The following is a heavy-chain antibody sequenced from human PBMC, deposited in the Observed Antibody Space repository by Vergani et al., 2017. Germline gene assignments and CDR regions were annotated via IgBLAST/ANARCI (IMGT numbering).Heavy chain of an antibody. J-gene: IGHJ4*02. CDR3: ARAGYYDFGSGYSTGPYYFDY. Sequence: QVQLVQSGAEVKKPGASVKVSCKASGYTFTSYYMQWVRQAPGQGLEWMGIINPSGGNTSYAQKFQGRVTMTRDTPTSTVYMELSRLRAEDTAVYYCARAGYYDFGSGYSTGPYYFDYWGQGTLVTVSS. CDR1: GYTFTSYY. V-gene: IGHV1-46*03. CDR2: INPSGGNT. D-gene: IGHD3-3*01.